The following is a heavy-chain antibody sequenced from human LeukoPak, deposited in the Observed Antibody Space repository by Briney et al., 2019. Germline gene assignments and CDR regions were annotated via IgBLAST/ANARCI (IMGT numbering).Heavy chain of an antibody. D-gene: IGHD4-17*01. CDR2: IYYSGTT. J-gene: IGHJ4*02. Sequence: SETLSRTCTVSGGSISSGGYYWSWIRQHPGKGLEWIGYIYYSGTTYYNPSLKSRVTISVDTSKNQFSLKLSSVTAADTAVYYCARPIYGDYDLYYFDYWGQGTLVTVSS. V-gene: IGHV4-31*03. CDR3: ARPIYGDYDLYYFDY. CDR1: GGSISSGGYY.